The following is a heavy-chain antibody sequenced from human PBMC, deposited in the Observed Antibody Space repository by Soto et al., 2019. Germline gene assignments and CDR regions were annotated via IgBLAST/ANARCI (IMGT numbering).Heavy chain of an antibody. D-gene: IGHD2-2*01. V-gene: IGHV3-21*01. Sequence: VRLSCAASGFTFSSYSMNWVRQAPGKGLEWVSSISSSSSHIFYADSVKARLTISRDNAKNSLYLQMNSLRAEDTAVYYCATRYCTSTNCYSFDYGGQG. CDR2: ISSSSSHI. CDR3: ATRYCTSTNCYSFDY. J-gene: IGHJ4*02. CDR1: GFTFSSYS.